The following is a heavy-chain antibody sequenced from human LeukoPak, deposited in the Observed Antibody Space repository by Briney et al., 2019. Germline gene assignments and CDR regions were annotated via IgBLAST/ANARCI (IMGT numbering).Heavy chain of an antibody. CDR1: GGSISSGGYS. D-gene: IGHD2/OR15-2a*01. CDR2: IYHSGST. Sequence: SETLSLTCAVSGGSISSGGYSWSWIRQPPGKGLEWIGYIYHSGSTYYNPSLKSRVTISVDRSKNQFSLKLNSVTAADTAVYYCARDLGNRADYWGQGTLVTVSS. CDR3: ARDLGNRADY. J-gene: IGHJ4*02. V-gene: IGHV4-30-2*01.